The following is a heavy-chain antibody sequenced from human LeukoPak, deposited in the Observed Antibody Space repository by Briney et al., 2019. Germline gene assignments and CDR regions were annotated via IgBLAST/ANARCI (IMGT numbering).Heavy chain of an antibody. J-gene: IGHJ4*02. CDR2: ISYDGSNK. D-gene: IGHD6-13*01. Sequence: PGGSLRLSCAASGFTFSSYGMHLVRQAPGKGLEWVAVISYDGSNKYYADSVKGRFTISRDNSKNTLYLQMNSLRAEDTAVYYCAKGGQQLVLYYFDYWGQGTLVTVSS. CDR1: GFTFSSYG. V-gene: IGHV3-30*18. CDR3: AKGGQQLVLYYFDY.